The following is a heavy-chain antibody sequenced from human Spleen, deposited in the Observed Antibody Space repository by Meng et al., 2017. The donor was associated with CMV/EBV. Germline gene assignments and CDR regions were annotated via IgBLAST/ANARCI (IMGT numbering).Heavy chain of an antibody. CDR2: ISTSGSTI. CDR3: ARVGRYNWNYGYFDY. J-gene: IGHJ4*02. Sequence: GESLKISCAVSGFTFSNAWMTWVRQAPGKGLEWVSYISTSGSTIYYADSVKGRFTISRDNAKNSLYLQMYSLRVEDTAVYYCARVGRYNWNYGYFDYWGQGTLVTVSS. CDR1: GFTFSNAW. D-gene: IGHD1-7*01. V-gene: IGHV3-48*04.